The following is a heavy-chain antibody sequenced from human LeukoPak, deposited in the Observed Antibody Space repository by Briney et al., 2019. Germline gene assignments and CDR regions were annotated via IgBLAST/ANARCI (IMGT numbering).Heavy chain of an antibody. D-gene: IGHD2-2*01. V-gene: IGHV1-3*01. CDR3: ARGYCSTTSCQYYLDY. J-gene: IGHJ4*02. CDR2: IYAGNGNT. CDR1: GYSFTSYA. Sequence: ASVKVSCKASGYSFTSYAMHWVRQAPGQRLEWMGWIYAGNGNTQFSQNFQGRFTFTRDTSASTAYMELSSMRSEDKAVYYCARGYCSTTSCQYYLDYWGQGTLVTVSS.